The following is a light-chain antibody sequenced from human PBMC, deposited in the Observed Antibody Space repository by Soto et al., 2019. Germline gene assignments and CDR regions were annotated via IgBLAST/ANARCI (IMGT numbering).Light chain of an antibody. CDR2: GAS. Sequence: EIVMTQSPVTLSVSPGERATLSCRASQSVSNNLAWYQQKPGQAPRLLIHGASTRATGIPARFSGSGSGTEFTLTIRSLQSEDFAIYYCQHQSNWPRTFGQGTKVEIK. CDR3: QHQSNWPRT. J-gene: IGKJ1*01. V-gene: IGKV3-15*01. CDR1: QSVSNN.